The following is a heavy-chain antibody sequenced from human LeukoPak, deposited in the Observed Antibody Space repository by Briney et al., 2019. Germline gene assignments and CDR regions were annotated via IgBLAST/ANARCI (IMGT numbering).Heavy chain of an antibody. V-gene: IGHV1-2*02. CDR1: GYTFTGYY. CDR3: ARDDWSNYYYYGMDV. Sequence: ASVKVSCKASGYTFTGYYMHWVRQAPGQGLEWMGWINPNSGGTNYAQKFQGRVTMTRDTSISTAYMELSRLRSDDTAVYYCARDDWSNYYYYGMDVWGKGTTVTVSS. D-gene: IGHD3-9*01. CDR2: INPNSGGT. J-gene: IGHJ6*04.